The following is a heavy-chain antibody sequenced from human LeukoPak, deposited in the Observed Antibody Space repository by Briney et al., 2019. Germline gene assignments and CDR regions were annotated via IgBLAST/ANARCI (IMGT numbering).Heavy chain of an antibody. V-gene: IGHV3-53*01. CDR2: LYSGGAT. D-gene: IGHD6-19*01. Sequence: PGGSLRLSCAASGFTVISNYMSWVRQPAGKGREWVSVLYSGGATFYADSVKGRFTISRDTSKNTLYLQMNDLRADDTAVYYCTKLKGWYGEGFFDYWGQGTLVTVSS. J-gene: IGHJ4*02. CDR1: GFTVISNY. CDR3: TKLKGWYGEGFFDY.